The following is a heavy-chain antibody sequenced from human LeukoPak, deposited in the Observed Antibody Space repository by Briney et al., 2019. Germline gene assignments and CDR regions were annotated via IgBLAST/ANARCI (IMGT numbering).Heavy chain of an antibody. CDR3: ARDNYYDSSGYYA. CDR2: IKQDGSEK. D-gene: IGHD3-22*01. CDR1: GFTFSTYW. V-gene: IGHV3-7*01. J-gene: IGHJ5*02. Sequence: GGSLRLSCAASGFTFSTYWMNCVRQAPGKGLEWVANIKQDGSEKYYVDSVKGRFTISRDNAKNSLYLQMNSLRAEDTAVYYCARDNYYDSSGYYAWGQGTLVTVSS.